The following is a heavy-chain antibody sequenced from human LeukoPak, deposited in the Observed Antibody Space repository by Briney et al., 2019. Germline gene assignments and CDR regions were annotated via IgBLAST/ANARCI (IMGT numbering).Heavy chain of an antibody. V-gene: IGHV1-2*02. CDR3: ARADDFWSGYSWFDP. D-gene: IGHD3-3*01. CDR2: INPNSGGT. CDR1: GYTFTGYY. J-gene: IGHJ5*02. Sequence: ASVKVSYKASGYTFTGYYMHWVRQAPGQGLEWMGWINPNSGGTNYAQKFQGRVTMTRDTSISTAYMELSRLRSDDTAVYYCARADDFWSGYSWFDPWGQGTLVTVSS.